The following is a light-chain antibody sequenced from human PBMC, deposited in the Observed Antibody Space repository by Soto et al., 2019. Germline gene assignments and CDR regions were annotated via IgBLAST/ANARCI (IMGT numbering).Light chain of an antibody. CDR1: QSVSSSY. Sequence: IVLTQSPGTLSLSPGERATLSCRASQSVSSSYLAWYQQKPGQAPRLLIYGASSRATGIPARFSGSGSGTDFTLTIGSLEPEDFAVYYCQQRSNWPLTFGGGTKVDIK. CDR3: QQRSNWPLT. CDR2: GAS. J-gene: IGKJ4*01. V-gene: IGKV3D-20*02.